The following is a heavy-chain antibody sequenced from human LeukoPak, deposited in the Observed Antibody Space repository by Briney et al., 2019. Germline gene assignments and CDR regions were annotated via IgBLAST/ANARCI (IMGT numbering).Heavy chain of an antibody. J-gene: IGHJ4*02. D-gene: IGHD6-19*01. CDR3: GRSSAWYAFDY. V-gene: IGHV3-23*01. CDR2: ISGSGDST. Sequence: PGGSLRLSCAASGFTFSSYAMSWVRQAPGKGLEGVSAISGSGDSTYYADSVKGRFTISRDNSKNTLYLQMNSLRAEDTAVYYCGRSSAWYAFDYWGQGTLVTVSS. CDR1: GFTFSSYA.